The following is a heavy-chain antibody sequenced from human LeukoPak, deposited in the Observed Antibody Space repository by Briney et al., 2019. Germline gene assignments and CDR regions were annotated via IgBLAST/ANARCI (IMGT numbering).Heavy chain of an antibody. V-gene: IGHV3-73*01. D-gene: IGHD1-7*01. CDR1: GFTFSGSA. Sequence: GGSLRLSCAASGFTFSGSAMHWVRQASGKGLEWVGRIRSKANSYATAYAASVKGRFTISRDDSKNTAYLQMNSLKPEDTAVYYCTRQRAGTTYSNWFDPWGQGTLATVSS. CDR2: IRSKANSYAT. J-gene: IGHJ5*02. CDR3: TRQRAGTTYSNWFDP.